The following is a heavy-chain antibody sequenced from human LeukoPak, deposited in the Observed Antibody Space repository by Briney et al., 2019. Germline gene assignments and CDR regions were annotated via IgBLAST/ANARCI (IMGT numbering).Heavy chain of an antibody. D-gene: IGHD3-22*01. CDR1: GFTFDDYA. CDR3: AKDSEDSSGYYPPDY. CDR2: ISWNSGSI. V-gene: IGHV3-9*01. Sequence: TGGSLRLSCAASGFTFDDYAMHWVRQAPGKGLEWVSGISWNSGSIGYADSVKGRFTISRDNAKSSLYLQMNSLRAEDTALYYCAKDSEDSSGYYPPDYWGQGTLVTVSS. J-gene: IGHJ4*02.